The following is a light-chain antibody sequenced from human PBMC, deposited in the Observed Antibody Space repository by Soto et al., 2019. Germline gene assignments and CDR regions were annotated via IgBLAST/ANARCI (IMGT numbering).Light chain of an antibody. Sequence: QSALTQPASVSESPGQSITISCTGTSSDVGRYNYVSWCQQHPGKAPKLIIYDVNTRPSGVSNRFSGSKSGNTASLTISGLQAEDEADYYCSSYTSSSTVVFGGGTKLTVL. CDR1: SSDVGRYNY. J-gene: IGLJ2*01. CDR3: SSYTSSSTVV. V-gene: IGLV2-14*01. CDR2: DVN.